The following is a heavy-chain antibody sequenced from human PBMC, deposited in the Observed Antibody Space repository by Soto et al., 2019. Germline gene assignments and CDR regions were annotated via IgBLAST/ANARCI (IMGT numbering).Heavy chain of an antibody. D-gene: IGHD3-3*01. Sequence: QVQLQQSGPGLVKPSQTLSLTCAISGDSVSSNSAAWNWIRQSPSRGLEWLGRTCYRSKWYNDYAVSVKSRITINPDTSKNQFSLQLNSVTPEDTAVYYCARDTGITIFGVVIYWFDPWGQGTLVTVSS. J-gene: IGHJ5*02. CDR2: TCYRSKWYN. CDR1: GDSVSSNSAA. CDR3: ARDTGITIFGVVIYWFDP. V-gene: IGHV6-1*01.